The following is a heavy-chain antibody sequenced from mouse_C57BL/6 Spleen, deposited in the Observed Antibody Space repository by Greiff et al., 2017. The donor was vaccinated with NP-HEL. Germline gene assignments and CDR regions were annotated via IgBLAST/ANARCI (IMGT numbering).Heavy chain of an antibody. CDR1: GYSITSGYY. V-gene: IGHV3-6*01. D-gene: IGHD1-1*01. Sequence: EVQLQQSGPGLVKPSQSLSLTCSVTGYSITSGYYWNWIRQFPGNKLEWMGYISYDGSNNYNPSLKNRISITRDTSKNQFYLKLNSVTTEDTATYYCARGSSRPFDYWGQGTTLTVSS. CDR2: ISYDGSN. J-gene: IGHJ2*01. CDR3: ARGSSRPFDY.